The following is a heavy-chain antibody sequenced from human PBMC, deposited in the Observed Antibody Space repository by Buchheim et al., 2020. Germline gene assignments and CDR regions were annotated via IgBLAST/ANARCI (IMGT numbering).Heavy chain of an antibody. Sequence: QVQLVQSGAEVKKPGASVKVSCKASGYTFTSYDINWVRQATGQGLEWMGWMNPNSGNTGYAQKFQGRVTMTRNTSIRTAYMELSSLRSEDTAVYYCARGNIVVVVAATVEYYYGMDVWGQGTT. J-gene: IGHJ6*02. CDR2: MNPNSGNT. CDR1: GYTFTSYD. CDR3: ARGNIVVVVAATVEYYYGMDV. D-gene: IGHD2-15*01. V-gene: IGHV1-8*01.